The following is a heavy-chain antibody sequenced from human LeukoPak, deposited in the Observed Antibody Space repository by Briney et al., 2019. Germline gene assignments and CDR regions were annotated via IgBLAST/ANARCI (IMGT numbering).Heavy chain of an antibody. Sequence: SETLSLTCAVYGGSFSGYCWSWIRQPPGKGLEWIGEINHSGSTNYNPSLKSRVTISVDTSKNQFSLKLSSVTAADTAVYYCARAAGARERVTRRAFDIWGQGTMVTVSS. V-gene: IGHV4-34*01. J-gene: IGHJ3*02. CDR1: GGSFSGYC. D-gene: IGHD2-21*02. CDR3: ARAAGARERVTRRAFDI. CDR2: INHSGST.